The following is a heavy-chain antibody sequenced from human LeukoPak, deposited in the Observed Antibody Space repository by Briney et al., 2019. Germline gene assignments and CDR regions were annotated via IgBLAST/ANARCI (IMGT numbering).Heavy chain of an antibody. J-gene: IGHJ5*02. CDR2: IIPIFGTA. V-gene: IGHV1-69*05. Sequence: SVKVSCKASGGTFSSYAISWVRQAPGQGLEWMGGIIPIFGTANYAQKFQGRVTITTDESTSTAYMELSSLRSEDTAVYYCARGQGYCSSTSCQDWFDPWGQGTLVTVSS. CDR1: GGTFSSYA. CDR3: ARGQGYCSSTSCQDWFDP. D-gene: IGHD2-2*01.